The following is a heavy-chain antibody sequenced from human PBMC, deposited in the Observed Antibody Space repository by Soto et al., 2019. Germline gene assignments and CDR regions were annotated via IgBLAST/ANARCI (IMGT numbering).Heavy chain of an antibody. Sequence: GSLRLSCAASVFSVVSYALSWVRQAPGKGLEWVSTISGSDVKTFYADSVKGRFSISRDTSQNTLYLHMNSLRADDTAIYYCARWSYLDYWGQGTRVTVSS. CDR1: VFSVVSYA. J-gene: IGHJ4*02. V-gene: IGHV3-23*01. D-gene: IGHD3-3*01. CDR3: ARWSYLDY. CDR2: ISGSDVKT.